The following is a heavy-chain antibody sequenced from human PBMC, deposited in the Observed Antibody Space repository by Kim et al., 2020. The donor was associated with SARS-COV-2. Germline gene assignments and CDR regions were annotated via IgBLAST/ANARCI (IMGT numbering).Heavy chain of an antibody. CDR1: GFTFGDYA. Sequence: GGSLRLSCTASGFTFGDYAMSWVRQAPGKGLEWVGFISSKAYGGTTEYAASVKGRFTISRDDSKSIAYLQMNSLKTEDTAVYYCIVVVTANPDYWGQGTLVTVSS. CDR3: IVVVTANPDY. J-gene: IGHJ4*02. CDR2: ISSKAYGGTT. V-gene: IGHV3-49*04. D-gene: IGHD2-21*02.